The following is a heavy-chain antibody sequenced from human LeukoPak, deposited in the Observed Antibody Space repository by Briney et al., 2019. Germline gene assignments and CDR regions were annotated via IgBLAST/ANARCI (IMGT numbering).Heavy chain of an antibody. CDR2: INSSSSYI. Sequence: GGSLTLSCAASGFTFSSYSMNWVRQAPGKGLEWVSSINSSSSYIYYPDSVKGRFTISRGNDKNSLYLQMNSLRAEDTAVYYCERGIENLGRLWYDSSEKEVNLFDYWGQGTLVTVSS. CDR1: GFTFSSYS. CDR3: ERGIENLGRLWYDSSEKEVNLFDY. J-gene: IGHJ4*02. V-gene: IGHV3-21*01. D-gene: IGHD3-22*01.